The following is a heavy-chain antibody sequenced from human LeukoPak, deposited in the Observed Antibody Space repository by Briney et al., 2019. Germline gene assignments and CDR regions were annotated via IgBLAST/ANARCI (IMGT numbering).Heavy chain of an antibody. Sequence: GASVKVSCKASGYTFTRYDINWVRQATGQGLEWMGWMNPNSGNTGYAQKFQGRVTMTRNTSISTAYMELSSLRSEDTAVYYCARARSRSGEEPHGYWGQGTLVTVSS. CDR2: MNPNSGNT. CDR3: ARARSRSGEEPHGY. D-gene: IGHD6-13*01. CDR1: GYTFTRYD. V-gene: IGHV1-8*01. J-gene: IGHJ4*02.